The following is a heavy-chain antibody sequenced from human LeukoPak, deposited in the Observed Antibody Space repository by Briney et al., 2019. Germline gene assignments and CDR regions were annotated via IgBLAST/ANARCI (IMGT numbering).Heavy chain of an antibody. CDR3: ARNEAA. V-gene: IGHV3-30*04. CDR2: ITHDGRKT. J-gene: IGHJ3*01. CDR1: GFIFSSFS. Sequence: GGSPRLSCAASGFIFSSFSMNWVRQAPGKGLEWVACITHDGRKTYHADSVKGRFTISRDDSKNTIYLQMSSLTPEDTAVYYCARNEAAWGQGTTVTVSS. D-gene: IGHD6-25*01.